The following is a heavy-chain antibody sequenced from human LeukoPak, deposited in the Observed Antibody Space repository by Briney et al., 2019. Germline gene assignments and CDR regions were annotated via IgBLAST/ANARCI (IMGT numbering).Heavy chain of an antibody. Sequence: SETLSLTCTVSGGSVSCYYWSWIRQPAGEGLEWIGRIYSSGSTSYNPSLQSRVTISVDKSKNQFSLKLTSVTAADTAVYYCARDAHSRSYYWFDPWGQGTLVTVSS. J-gene: IGHJ5*02. V-gene: IGHV4-4*07. D-gene: IGHD6-13*01. CDR3: ARDAHSRSYYWFDP. CDR2: IYSSGST. CDR1: GGSVSCYY.